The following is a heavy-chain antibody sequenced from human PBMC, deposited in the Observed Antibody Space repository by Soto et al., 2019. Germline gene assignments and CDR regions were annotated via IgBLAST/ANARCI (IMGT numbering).Heavy chain of an antibody. CDR1: GGSISSYY. CDR3: ARLEGLATISYYFDF. V-gene: IGHV4-59*01. Sequence: PSETLSLTCTVSGGSISSYYWSWIRQAPGKGMEWIGYIFYNGSTHYNPSLTSRVTISVDKSKNRLSLTLNSVTAADSAVYFCARLEGLATISYYFDFWGPGALVTVSS. J-gene: IGHJ4*02. D-gene: IGHD3-16*02. CDR2: IFYNGST.